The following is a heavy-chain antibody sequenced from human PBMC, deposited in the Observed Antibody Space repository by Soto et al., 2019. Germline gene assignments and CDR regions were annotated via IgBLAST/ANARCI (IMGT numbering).Heavy chain of an antibody. J-gene: IGHJ4*02. V-gene: IGHV3-7*01. CDR2: IKQDGSEK. CDR3: ARAQTAMVSLYGD. D-gene: IGHD5-18*01. CDR1: GFTFSSYG. Sequence: XGSLRLPCAASGFTFSSYGMSWVRQAPGKGLEWVANIKQDGSEKYYVDSVKGRFTISRDNAKNSLYLQMNSLRAEDTAVYYCARAQTAMVSLYGDWGQGTLVTVSS.